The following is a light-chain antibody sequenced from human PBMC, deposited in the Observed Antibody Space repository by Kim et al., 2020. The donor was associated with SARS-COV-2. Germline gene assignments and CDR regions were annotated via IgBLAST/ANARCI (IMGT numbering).Light chain of an antibody. CDR3: QSYDSTLTGSRV. J-gene: IGLJ3*02. CDR2: DNT. V-gene: IGLV1-40*01. CDR1: SSILGAGYD. Sequence: VTTACSGISSILGAGYDVHCYQHLPGTATKLLIDDNTNRPSGVPDRFSGSKSGSSASLAITGLQTEDEGTYFCQSYDSTLTGSRVFGGGTQLTVL.